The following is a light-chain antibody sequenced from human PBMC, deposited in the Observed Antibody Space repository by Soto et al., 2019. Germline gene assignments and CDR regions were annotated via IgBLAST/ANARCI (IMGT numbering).Light chain of an antibody. CDR3: QQYYDGLYT. CDR2: EAS. CDR1: QRLLSSY. V-gene: IGKV3-20*01. Sequence: EIVLTQSPTTLSLSPGEGATLSCRASQRLLSSYLVWYQQRPGQAPRLLIYEASTRAPGIPDRFSGSGSGTDFILTISRVEPEDFAVYYCQQYYDGLYTFGQGTKLEIK. J-gene: IGKJ2*01.